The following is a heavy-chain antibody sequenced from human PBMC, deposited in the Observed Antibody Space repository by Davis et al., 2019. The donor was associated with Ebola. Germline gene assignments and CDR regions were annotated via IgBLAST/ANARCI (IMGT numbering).Heavy chain of an antibody. CDR1: GYTFSSYD. CDR3: ARDRGSSWLHWFDP. V-gene: IGHV1-8*01. Sequence: AASVKVSCKASGYTFSSYDFNWVRQATGQGFEWIGWMNPNTGKTGYAQKFQGRVTMTSDAAISTAYMELSSLRSEDTAVYYCARDRGSSWLHWFDPWGQGTTVTVSS. CDR2: MNPNTGKT. J-gene: IGHJ5*01. D-gene: IGHD6-13*01.